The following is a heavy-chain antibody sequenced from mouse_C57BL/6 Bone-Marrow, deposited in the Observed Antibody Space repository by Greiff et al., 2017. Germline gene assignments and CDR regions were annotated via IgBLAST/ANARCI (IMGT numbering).Heavy chain of an antibody. J-gene: IGHJ2*01. CDR3: APTALFDY. CDR1: GYTFTDYY. D-gene: IGHD1-2*01. Sequence: VQLQQSGPVLVKPGASVKMSCKASGYTFTDYYMNWVKQSHGKSLEWIGVINPHNGGTSYNQKFKGKATLTVDKSSSTAYMELNSLTSEDSAVYYCAPTALFDYWGQGTTLTVSS. CDR2: INPHNGGT. V-gene: IGHV1-19*01.